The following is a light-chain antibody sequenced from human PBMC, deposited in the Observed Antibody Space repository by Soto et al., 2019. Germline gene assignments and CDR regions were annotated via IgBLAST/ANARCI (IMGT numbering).Light chain of an antibody. Sequence: SALSSCIEKRVTTTCRASHSINNWLAWYQQKPGKAPKLLIYGASGLQNGVPSRFSGSGSGTDFTLTIICLQPEDFATYFCLQDFNYPWTFAHGAKVDIK. V-gene: IGKV1-6*01. CDR1: HSINNW. J-gene: IGKJ1*01. CDR3: LQDFNYPWT. CDR2: GAS.